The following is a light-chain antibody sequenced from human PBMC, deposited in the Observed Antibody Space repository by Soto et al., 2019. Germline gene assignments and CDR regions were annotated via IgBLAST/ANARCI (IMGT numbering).Light chain of an antibody. CDR1: SSDVGGYNY. J-gene: IGLJ1*01. Sequence: QSVLTQPPSASGSPGQSVTISCAGTSSDVGGYNYVSWYQQYPGKVPKLMIYEVSERPSGVPDRFSGSKSGNTAFLTVSGLQAEDEADYYCLLYADTAYVFGTGTKLTVL. CDR2: EVS. CDR3: LLYADTAYV. V-gene: IGLV2-8*01.